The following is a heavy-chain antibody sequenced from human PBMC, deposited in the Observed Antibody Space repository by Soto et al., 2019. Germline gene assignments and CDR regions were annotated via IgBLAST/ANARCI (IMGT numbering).Heavy chain of an antibody. Sequence: QVQLVQSGAEVKNPGASVKVSCKASGYSFTSYDINWVRQATGQGLEWLGWMNPNSGNAGYAQKFHGRVTMTRNTSISTAYMELSSLRLDDTAVYYCTRDFGDYASRAFDTWGQGTMVTVSS. CDR3: TRDFGDYASRAFDT. J-gene: IGHJ3*02. D-gene: IGHD4-17*01. CDR2: MNPNSGNA. CDR1: GYSFTSYD. V-gene: IGHV1-8*01.